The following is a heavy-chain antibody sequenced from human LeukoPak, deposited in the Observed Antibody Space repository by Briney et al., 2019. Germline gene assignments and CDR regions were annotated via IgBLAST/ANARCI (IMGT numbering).Heavy chain of an antibody. CDR1: GGTFSSYT. Sequence: ASVKVSCKASGGTFSSYTISWVRQAPGQGLEWMGGIIPIFGTANYAQKFQGRVTITTDESTSTAYMELSSLRSEDTAVYYCARDPYYYDNSGYYYWGQGTLVTVSS. J-gene: IGHJ4*02. D-gene: IGHD3-22*01. CDR2: IIPIFGTA. CDR3: ARDPYYYDNSGYYY. V-gene: IGHV1-69*05.